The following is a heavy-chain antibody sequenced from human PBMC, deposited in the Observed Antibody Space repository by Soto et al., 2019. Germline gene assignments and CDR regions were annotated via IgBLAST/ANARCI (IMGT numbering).Heavy chain of an antibody. J-gene: IGHJ6*02. CDR1: GYTFTSYA. V-gene: IGHV1-3*04. CDR3: ARDPSYYGMDV. CDR2: INTGNGNT. Sequence: ASVKVCCKASGYTFTSYAMHWVRQAPGQRLEWMGWINTGNGNTKYSQKFQGRVTITRDTSASTAYMELSSLRSEDTAVYYCARDPSYYGMDVWGQGTTVTVSS.